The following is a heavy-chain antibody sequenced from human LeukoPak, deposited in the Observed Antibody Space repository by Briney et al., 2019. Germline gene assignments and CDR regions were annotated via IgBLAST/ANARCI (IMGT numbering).Heavy chain of an antibody. D-gene: IGHD2-15*01. J-gene: IGHJ6*03. Sequence: SGGSLRLSCAASGFTVSSNYMSWVRQAPGKGLEWVSVIYSGGSTYYADSVKGRFTISRDNSKNTLYLQMNSLRAEDTAVYYCASGGYCSGGSCYSGGHYYYYYMDVWGKGTTVTISS. CDR1: GFTVSSNY. CDR2: IYSGGST. CDR3: ASGGYCSGGSCYSGGHYYYYYMDV. V-gene: IGHV3-53*01.